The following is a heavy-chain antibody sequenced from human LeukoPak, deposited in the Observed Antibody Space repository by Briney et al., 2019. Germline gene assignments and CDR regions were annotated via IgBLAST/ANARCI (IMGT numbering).Heavy chain of an antibody. CDR2: INPNSGGR. V-gene: IGHV1-2*02. Sequence: ASVKVSCKASGYTFTGYYMHWVRQAPGQGLEWMGWINPNSGGRNYAQKFQGRVTMTRDTSISTAYMELSRLRSHDTAVSYCARDVGIVVVPAAINWFDPWGQGTLVTVSS. D-gene: IGHD2-2*01. CDR3: ARDVGIVVVPAAINWFDP. J-gene: IGHJ5*02. CDR1: GYTFTGYY.